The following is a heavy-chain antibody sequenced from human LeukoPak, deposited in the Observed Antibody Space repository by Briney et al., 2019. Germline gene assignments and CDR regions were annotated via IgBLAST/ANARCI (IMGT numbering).Heavy chain of an antibody. J-gene: IGHJ4*02. V-gene: IGHV4-34*01. Sequence: SETLSLTCAVYGGTFSGYYWSWIRQPPGKGLEWIGEINHSGSTNYNPSLKSRVTISVDTSKNQFSLKLSSVTAADTAVYYCARNFDYWGQGTLVTVSS. CDR2: INHSGST. CDR3: ARNFDY. CDR1: GGTFSGYY.